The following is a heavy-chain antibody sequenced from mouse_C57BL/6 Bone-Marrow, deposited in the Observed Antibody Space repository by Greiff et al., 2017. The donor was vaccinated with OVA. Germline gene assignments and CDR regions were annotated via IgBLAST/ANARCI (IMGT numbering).Heavy chain of an antibody. Sequence: EVMLEESGAGLVKPGGSLKLSCAASGFTFSSYAMSWVRQTPEKSLEWVAYISRGGDYTYYAETVKGRFTITRDNARNTLYLQISSLKSEDTAMYYCTRDIFYYAMDYWGQGTSVTVTS. CDR3: TRDIFYYAMDY. CDR1: GFTFSSYA. V-gene: IGHV5-9-1*02. CDR2: ISRGGDYT. J-gene: IGHJ4*01.